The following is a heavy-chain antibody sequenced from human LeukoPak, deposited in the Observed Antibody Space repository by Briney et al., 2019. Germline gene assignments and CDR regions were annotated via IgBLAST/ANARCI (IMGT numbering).Heavy chain of an antibody. CDR3: ARGRKKGDSSGYYYFDY. D-gene: IGHD3-22*01. CDR1: GGSISSGSYY. V-gene: IGHV4-61*02. J-gene: IGHJ4*02. Sequence: MTSETLSLTCTVSGGSISSGSYYWSWIRQPAGKGLEWIGRIYTGGSTNYNPSLKSRVTISVDTSKNQFSLKLSSVTAADTAVYYCARGRKKGDSSGYYYFDYWGQGTLVTVSS. CDR2: IYTGGST.